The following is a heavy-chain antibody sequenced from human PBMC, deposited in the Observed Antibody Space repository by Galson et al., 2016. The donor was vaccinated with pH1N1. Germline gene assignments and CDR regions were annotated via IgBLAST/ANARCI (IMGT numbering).Heavy chain of an antibody. D-gene: IGHD3-10*01. Sequence: SLRLSCAASGFPFSHYYMGWIRQAPGKGLEWISYISGSDTTIYYEDSMRGRFTISRDNAKNSLYLHMNSRRAEDTAVYYCARDHFGEAFDVWGQGTMVNVSP. CDR1: GFPFSHYY. V-gene: IGHV3-11*01. CDR2: ISGSDTTI. J-gene: IGHJ3*01. CDR3: ARDHFGEAFDV.